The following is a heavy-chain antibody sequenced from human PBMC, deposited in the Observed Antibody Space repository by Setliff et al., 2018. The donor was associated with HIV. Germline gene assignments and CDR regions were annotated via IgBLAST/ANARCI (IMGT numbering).Heavy chain of an antibody. CDR1: SGSISTYY. CDR2: IYNIGST. D-gene: IGHD6-13*01. V-gene: IGHV4-59*08. CDR3: ARGRQLYYYYMDV. Sequence: SETLSLTCTVSSGSISTYYWSWIRQPPGKGLEWIGYIYNIGSTNYNPSLRSRVTISLDTSKNQFSLKLGSVTAADTAVYYCARGRQLYYYYMDVWGKGTTVTVSS. J-gene: IGHJ6*03.